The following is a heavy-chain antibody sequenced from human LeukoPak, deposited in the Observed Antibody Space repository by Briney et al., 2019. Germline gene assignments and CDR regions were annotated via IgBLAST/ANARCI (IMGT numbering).Heavy chain of an antibody. CDR2: FDPEDGET. V-gene: IGHV1-24*01. J-gene: IGHJ4*02. D-gene: IGHD3-3*02. CDR1: GYTFTSYG. CDR3: AMISREGYYFDY. Sequence: ASVKVSCKASGYTFTSYGIGWVRQAPGKGLEWMGGFDPEDGETIYAQKFQGRVTMTEDTSTDTAYMELSSLRSEDTAVYYCAMISREGYYFDYWGQGTLVTVSS.